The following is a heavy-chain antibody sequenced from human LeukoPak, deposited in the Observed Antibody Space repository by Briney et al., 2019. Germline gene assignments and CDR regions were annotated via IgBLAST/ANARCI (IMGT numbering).Heavy chain of an antibody. V-gene: IGHV4-34*01. D-gene: IGHD6-19*01. CDR2: INHSGST. Sequence: SETLSLTCAVYGGSFSGYYWSWIRQPPGKGLEWIGEINHSGSTNYNPSLKSRVTISVDTSKNQFSLKLSSVTAADTAVYYCARRFSYSSGSFDYWGQGTLVTVSS. J-gene: IGHJ4*02. CDR3: ARRFSYSSGSFDY. CDR1: GGSFSGYY.